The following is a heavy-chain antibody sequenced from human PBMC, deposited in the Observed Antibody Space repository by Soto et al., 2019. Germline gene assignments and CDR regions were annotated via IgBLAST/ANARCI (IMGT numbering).Heavy chain of an antibody. J-gene: IGHJ4*02. V-gene: IGHV4-39*02. CDR2: IYYSGST. Sequence: QLQLQESGPGLVKPSETLSLTCTVSGGSISTSSYYWGWIRQPPGKGLEWIGSIYYSGSTYYNPSLKSRVTIYVDTSKNQFSLKLNSVTAADTAVYYCVRDRVGNFDYWGQGTLVTVSS. D-gene: IGHD1-26*01. CDR3: VRDRVGNFDY. CDR1: GGSISTSSYY.